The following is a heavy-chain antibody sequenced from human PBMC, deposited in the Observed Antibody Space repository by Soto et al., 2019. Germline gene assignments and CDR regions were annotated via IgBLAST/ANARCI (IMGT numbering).Heavy chain of an antibody. CDR1: GGTFSSYA. D-gene: IGHD4-17*01. V-gene: IGHV1-69*13. CDR2: IIPIFSTA. CDR3: ARSLSIGPNPGVTVDYYYYGMDV. Sequence: ASVKVSCKASGGTFSSYAISWVRQAPGQGLEWMGGIIPIFSTANYAQKFQGRVTITADESTSTAYMELSSLRSEDTAVYYCARSLSIGPNPGVTVDYYYYGMDVWGQGTTVTVSS. J-gene: IGHJ6*02.